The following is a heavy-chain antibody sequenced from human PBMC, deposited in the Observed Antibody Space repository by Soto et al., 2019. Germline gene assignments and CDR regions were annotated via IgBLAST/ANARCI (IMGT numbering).Heavy chain of an antibody. D-gene: IGHD6-19*01. CDR3: AKGGRQWLVTSDFNY. J-gene: IGHJ4*02. V-gene: IGHV3-30*18. CDR1: GFTFSDYA. Sequence: VQLVESGGGVVQPGRSLRLSCAASGFTFSDYAMHWVRQAPGKGLEWVAVVSHDGRNTHYADSVKGRFTISRDSYKNTLSLEMPSLRAEDTAVYYCAKGGRQWLVTSDFNYWGQGALVTVSS. CDR2: VSHDGRNT.